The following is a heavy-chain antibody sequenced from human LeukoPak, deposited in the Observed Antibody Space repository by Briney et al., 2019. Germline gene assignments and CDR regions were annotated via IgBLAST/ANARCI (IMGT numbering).Heavy chain of an antibody. V-gene: IGHV3-48*01. J-gene: IGHJ4*02. Sequence: GGSLRLSCAASGFTFSSYSMNWVRQAPGKGLEWVSYISSSSSTIYYADSVKGRFTISRDNAKNSLYLQMNSLRAEDTAVYYCARDRPRKYSSSSKDYWGQGTLVTVSS. CDR3: ARDRPRKYSSSSKDY. CDR2: ISSSSSTI. D-gene: IGHD6-6*01. CDR1: GFTFSSYS.